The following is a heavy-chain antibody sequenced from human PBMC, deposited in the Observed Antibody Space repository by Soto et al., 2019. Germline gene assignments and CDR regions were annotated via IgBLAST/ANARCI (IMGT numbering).Heavy chain of an antibody. CDR3: AKDRYFDSYSFDY. D-gene: IGHD3-9*01. J-gene: IGHJ4*02. CDR2: ISYDGRKT. CDR1: VFTFTSFA. V-gene: IGHV3-30*04. Sequence: GGSLRLACAASVFTFTSFAMHWVRQAPGKGLEWVAVISYDGRKTHYADSVKGRLTISRDNSKNTVFLQMNSLTTEDTAVYYCAKDRYFDSYSFDYWGQGARVTVSS.